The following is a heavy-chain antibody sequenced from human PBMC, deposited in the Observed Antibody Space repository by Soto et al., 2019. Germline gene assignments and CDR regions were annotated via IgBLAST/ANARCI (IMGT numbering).Heavy chain of an antibody. CDR3: ARDWKEAVATAMRFYYGMDV. D-gene: IGHD2-2*01. V-gene: IGHV3-33*01. J-gene: IGHJ6*02. CDR2: IWYDGTNK. Sequence: QVQLVESGGGVIQPGRSLRLSCAASGFTFSSYGMHWVRQAPGKGLEWVAVIWYDGTNKYYADSVKGRFTRSRDNSKNTLYLQINSQRAEDTAVYYCARDWKEAVATAMRFYYGMDVWGQGTTVTVSS. CDR1: GFTFSSYG.